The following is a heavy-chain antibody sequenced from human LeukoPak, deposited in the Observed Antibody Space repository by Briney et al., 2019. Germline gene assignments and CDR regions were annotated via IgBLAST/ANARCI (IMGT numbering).Heavy chain of an antibody. CDR3: ALRTFPDYDILTGPLAY. J-gene: IGHJ4*02. CDR2: IIPIFGTA. CDR1: GGTFSSYA. D-gene: IGHD3-9*01. Sequence: SVKVSCKASGGTFSSYAIRWLLQAPGQGVEWMGGIIPIFGTANYAQKFQGRVTITADESTSTAYMELSTLRSEDTAVYYCALRTFPDYDILTGPLAYWGQGTLVTVSS. V-gene: IGHV1-69*13.